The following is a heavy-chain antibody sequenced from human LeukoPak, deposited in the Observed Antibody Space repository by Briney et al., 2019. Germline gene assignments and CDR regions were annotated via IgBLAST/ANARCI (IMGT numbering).Heavy chain of an antibody. D-gene: IGHD6-13*01. V-gene: IGHV4-59*01. Sequence: SETLSLTCTVSGVSISSYYWSWIRQPPGKGLEWIGYIYYSGRTNYSPSLKSRLTISVDTSKNQFSLKLSSVTAADTAVYYCARTYGSSGLGYFDLWGRGTLVTVSS. CDR3: ARTYGSSGLGYFDL. J-gene: IGHJ2*01. CDR2: IYYSGRT. CDR1: GVSISSYY.